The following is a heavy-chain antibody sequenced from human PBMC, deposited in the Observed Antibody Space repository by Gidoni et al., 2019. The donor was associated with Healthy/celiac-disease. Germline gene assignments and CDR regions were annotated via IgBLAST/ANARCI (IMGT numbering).Heavy chain of an antibody. CDR1: GYTFTSYY. Sequence: QVQLVQSGAEVKKPGASVTVSCKASGYTFTSYYMHWVRQAPGQGLEWMGIINPSGGSTSYAQKFQGRVTMTRDTSTSTVYMELSSLRSEDTAVYYCAREGHGLTMKDDAFDIWGQGTMVTVSS. CDR2: INPSGGST. D-gene: IGHD4-17*01. J-gene: IGHJ3*02. CDR3: AREGHGLTMKDDAFDI. V-gene: IGHV1-46*01.